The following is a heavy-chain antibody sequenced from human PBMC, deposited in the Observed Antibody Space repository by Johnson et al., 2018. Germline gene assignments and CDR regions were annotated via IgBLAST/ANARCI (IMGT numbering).Heavy chain of an antibody. CDR2: ISNDGSNK. CDR3: ARRDLDHAFDV. V-gene: IGHV3-30*03. CDR1: GFTFSNFG. Sequence: QVQLVQSGGGVVQPGTSVRLSCAASGFTFSNFGIHWVRQAPGKGLQWVAVISNDGSNKFYADSVRGRFIISRDNSKNTVYLQLNSLRAEDTAMYYCARRDLDHAFDVWGQGTMVTVSS. J-gene: IGHJ3*01.